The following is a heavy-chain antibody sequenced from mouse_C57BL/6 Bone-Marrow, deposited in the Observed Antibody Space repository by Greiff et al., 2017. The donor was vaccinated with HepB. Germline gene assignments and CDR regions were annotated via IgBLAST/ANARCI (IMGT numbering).Heavy chain of an antibody. CDR2: IYPGSGST. V-gene: IGHV1-55*01. D-gene: IGHD1-1*01. J-gene: IGHJ1*03. Sequence: LQPGAELVKPGASVKMSCQASGYTFTSYWITWVKQRPGQGLEWIGDIYPGSGSTNYNEKFKSKATLTVDTSSSTAYMQLSSLTSEDSAVYYCAGTTVVASYWYFDVWGTGTTVTVSS. CDR3: AGTTVVASYWYFDV. CDR1: GYTFTSYW.